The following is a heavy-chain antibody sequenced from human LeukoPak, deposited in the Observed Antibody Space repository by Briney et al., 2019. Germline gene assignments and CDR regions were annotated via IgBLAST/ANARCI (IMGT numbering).Heavy chain of an antibody. Sequence: PSETLSLTCAVYGGSFSGYYRSWIRQPPGKGLEWIGEINHSGSTNYNPSLKSRVTISVDTSKNQFSLKLSSVTAADTAVYYCARASWLQPYYFDYWGQGTLVTVSS. D-gene: IGHD5-24*01. CDR1: GGSFSGYY. CDR2: INHSGST. J-gene: IGHJ4*02. CDR3: ARASWLQPYYFDY. V-gene: IGHV4-34*01.